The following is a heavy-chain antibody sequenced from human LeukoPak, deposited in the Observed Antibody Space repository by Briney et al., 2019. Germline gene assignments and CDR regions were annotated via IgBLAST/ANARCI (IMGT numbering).Heavy chain of an antibody. V-gene: IGHV3-7*05. CDR2: IKQDGSEK. CDR3: ASTQTFDY. J-gene: IGHJ4*02. Sequence: GGSLRLSCAASGFTLSNYWMRWVRQAPGKGLEWVANIKQDGSEKYYADSVKGRFTISRDNAKSSLFPQLNSLRVEDTAVYHCASTQTFDYWGQGTLVTVPS. CDR1: GFTLSNYW.